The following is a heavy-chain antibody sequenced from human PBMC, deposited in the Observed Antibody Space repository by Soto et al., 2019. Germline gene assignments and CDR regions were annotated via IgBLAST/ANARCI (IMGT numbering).Heavy chain of an antibody. CDR1: GGSISSGGYY. V-gene: IGHV4-31*03. J-gene: IGHJ3*02. Sequence: SETLSLTCTVSGGSISSGGYYWSWIRQHPGKGLEWIGYIYYSGSTYYNPSLKNRVTKSVDTSKKQFTLKLSSVTAADTAVYYCARALTVHDAFDIWGQGTMVTVSS. D-gene: IGHD4-17*01. CDR2: IYYSGST. CDR3: ARALTVHDAFDI.